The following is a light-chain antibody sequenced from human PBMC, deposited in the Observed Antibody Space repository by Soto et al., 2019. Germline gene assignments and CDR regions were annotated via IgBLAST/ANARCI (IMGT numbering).Light chain of an antibody. J-gene: IGKJ1*01. Sequence: DIQLTQSPYTLSASVGDSVTITCRASQSISSWLAWYQQKPGKAPKLLIYDASSLESGVPSRFSGSGSGTEFTLTISSLQPDDFATYYCQQYNSYWTFGQGTKVDI. CDR2: DAS. CDR3: QQYNSYWT. V-gene: IGKV1-5*01. CDR1: QSISSW.